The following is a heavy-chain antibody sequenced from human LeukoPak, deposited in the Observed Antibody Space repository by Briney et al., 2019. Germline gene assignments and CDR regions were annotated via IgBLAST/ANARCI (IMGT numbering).Heavy chain of an antibody. CDR3: ARVTRWAGLDF. V-gene: IGHV4-30-4*01. CDR1: GGSISSGDKS. D-gene: IGHD2-21*02. CDR2: IYYSGST. Sequence: PSETLSLTCNVSGGSISSGDKSWSWIRQPPGKGLEWIGYIYYSGSTYYNPSLKSRLTISMDTSENQFSLHLTSVTAADTAVYFCARVTRWAGLDFWGQGTLVTVSS. J-gene: IGHJ4*02.